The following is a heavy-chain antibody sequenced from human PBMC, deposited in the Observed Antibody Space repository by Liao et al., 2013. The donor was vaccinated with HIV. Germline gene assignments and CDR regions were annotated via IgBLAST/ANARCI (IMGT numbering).Heavy chain of an antibody. J-gene: IGHJ4*02. CDR3: ARTNWGSFWGALFDY. Sequence: QVQLQQWGAGLLKPSETLSLTCAVYGGSFSGYYWSWIRQPPGKGLEWIGEINHSGSTNYNPSLKSRVTISVDTSKNQFSLKLSSVTAADTAVYYCARTNWGSFWGALFDYWGQGTLVTVSS. V-gene: IGHV4-34*02. CDR2: INHSGST. D-gene: IGHD7-27*01. CDR1: GGSFSGYY.